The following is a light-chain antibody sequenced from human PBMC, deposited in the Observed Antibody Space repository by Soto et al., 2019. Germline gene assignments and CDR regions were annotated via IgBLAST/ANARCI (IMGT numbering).Light chain of an antibody. J-gene: IGLJ1*01. Sequence: QATRTEPPSASGSPGQSVTISCTGTSSDVGGYNYVSWYQQEPGKAPKLMIYEVTKRPSGVPDRFSGSKSGNTASLTVSGLQAGDEGDYSGSNNPYVFGTGTKVTVL. CDR1: SSDVGGYNY. CDR3: SNNPYV. CDR2: EVT. V-gene: IGLV2-8*01.